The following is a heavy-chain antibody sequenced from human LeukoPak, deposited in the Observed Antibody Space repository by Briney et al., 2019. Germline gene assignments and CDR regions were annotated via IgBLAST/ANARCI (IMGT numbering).Heavy chain of an antibody. CDR1: GGSISSYY. CDR3: ATTPYDYIWGSYWFDP. CDR2: IYYSGST. D-gene: IGHD3-16*01. V-gene: IGHV4-59*01. Sequence: PSETLSLTCTVSGGSISSYYWSWIRQPPGKGLEWIGYIYYSGSTNYNPSLKGRVTISVDTSKNQFSLKLSSVTAADTAVYYCATTPYDYIWGSYWFDPWGQGTLVTVSS. J-gene: IGHJ5*02.